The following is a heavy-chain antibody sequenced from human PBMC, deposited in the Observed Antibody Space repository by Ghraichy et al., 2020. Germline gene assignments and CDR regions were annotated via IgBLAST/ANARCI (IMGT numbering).Heavy chain of an antibody. J-gene: IGHJ4*02. Sequence: LTCAASGFTFSTYTMKWVRQAPGKGLEWVSSISSTSSYIYYADSLKGRFTISRDNAKNSLYLQRSSLRAEDTAVYYCARVSRGVVIAPIDYWGQGTVVTVSS. V-gene: IGHV3-21*01. CDR3: ARVSRGVVIAPIDY. CDR1: GFTFSTYT. CDR2: ISSTSSYI. D-gene: IGHD2-21*01.